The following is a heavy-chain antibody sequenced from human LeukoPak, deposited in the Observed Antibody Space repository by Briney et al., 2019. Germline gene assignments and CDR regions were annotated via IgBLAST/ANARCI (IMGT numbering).Heavy chain of an antibody. CDR2: IYKTGST. CDR3: ASATGFGELPFDY. D-gene: IGHD3-10*01. J-gene: IGHJ4*02. Sequence: SETLSLTCTVSGGSISSTTYYWAWIRQPPGKGLEWIGSIYKTGSTNYSPSLKSRVFISVDTSNNQFSLNLSSVTAADTAVYYCASATGFGELPFDYWGQGTLVTVSS. CDR1: GGSISSTTYY. V-gene: IGHV4-39*01.